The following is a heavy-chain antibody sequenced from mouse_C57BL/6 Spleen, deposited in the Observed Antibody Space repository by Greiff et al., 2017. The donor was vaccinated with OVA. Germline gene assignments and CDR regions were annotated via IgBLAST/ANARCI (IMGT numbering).Heavy chain of an antibody. J-gene: IGHJ1*03. D-gene: IGHD1-1*01. CDR1: GFTFSDYG. Sequence: DVMLVESGGGLVKPGGSLKLSCAASGFTFSDYGMHWVRQAPEKGLEWVAYISSGSSTIYYADTVKGRFTISRDNAKHTLFLQMTSLRSEDTAIDYCARNLGYYDFDVWGTGTTVTVSS. CDR2: ISSGSSTI. V-gene: IGHV5-17*01. CDR3: ARNLGYYDFDV.